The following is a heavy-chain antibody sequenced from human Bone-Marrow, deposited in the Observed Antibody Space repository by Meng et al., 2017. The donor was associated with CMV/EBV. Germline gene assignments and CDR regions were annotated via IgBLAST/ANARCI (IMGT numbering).Heavy chain of an antibody. CDR3: ARVRGYCSSTSCYTPLGY. CDR2: IIPIFGTA. J-gene: IGHJ4*02. Sequence: GGPLRLSCAASRFTFSSYAMHWVRQAPGQGLEWMGGIIPIFGTANYAQKFQGRVTMTRDTSISTAYMELSRLRSDDTAVYYCARVRGYCSSTSCYTPLGYWGQGTLVTVSS. V-gene: IGHV1-2*02. D-gene: IGHD2-2*02. CDR1: RFTFSSYA.